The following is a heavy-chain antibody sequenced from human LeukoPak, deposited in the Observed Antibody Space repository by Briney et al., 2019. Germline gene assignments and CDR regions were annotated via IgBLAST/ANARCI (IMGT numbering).Heavy chain of an antibody. CDR1: GYSISSVSY. J-gene: IGHJ4*02. V-gene: IGHV4-38-2*02. CDR2: IYHTGST. CDR3: ARTAYYYDSSGYFY. D-gene: IGHD3-22*01. Sequence: PSETLSLTCIVSGYSISSVSYWGWIRQPPGKGLEWIGSIYHTGSTYHNPSLQSRATISVDTSKSQFSLKLSSVTAADTAVYYCARTAYYYDSSGYFYWGQGTLVTVSS.